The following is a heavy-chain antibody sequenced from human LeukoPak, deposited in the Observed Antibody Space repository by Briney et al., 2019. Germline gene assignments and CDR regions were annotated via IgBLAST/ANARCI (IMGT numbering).Heavy chain of an antibody. CDR3: ANDLIGYNYRAFDY. Sequence: GGSLRLSCAASGLTFSSCSMTWVRQVPGKGLEWVSVISGGGGIAYYADSVKGRFTISRDNSKNTLYLQMNSLRVEDTAVYYCANDLIGYNYRAFDYWGQGTLVTVSS. CDR1: GLTFSSCS. V-gene: IGHV3-23*01. J-gene: IGHJ4*02. D-gene: IGHD5-24*01. CDR2: ISGGGGIA.